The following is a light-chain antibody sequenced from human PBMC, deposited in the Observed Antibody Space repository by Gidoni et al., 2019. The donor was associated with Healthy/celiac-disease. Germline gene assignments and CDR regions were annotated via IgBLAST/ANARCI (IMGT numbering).Light chain of an antibody. CDR1: NIGSKS. CDR2: DDS. CDR3: PVWVSSSDPVV. V-gene: IGLV3-21*02. Sequence: SYVLNQPPSVSVAPGQTARITGGGNNIGSKSVHWYQQKPGQAPVLVVYDDSDRPSGIPDRFSGSISGNTATLTLSMVEAGYEADYYCPVWVSSSDPVVFGGGPKLTVL. J-gene: IGLJ2*01.